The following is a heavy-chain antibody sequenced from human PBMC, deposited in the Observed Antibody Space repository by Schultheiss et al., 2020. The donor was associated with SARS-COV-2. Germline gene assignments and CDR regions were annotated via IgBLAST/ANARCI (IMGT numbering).Heavy chain of an antibody. CDR1: GGTFSSYA. D-gene: IGHD5-24*01. V-gene: IGHV1-69*13. J-gene: IGHJ6*02. CDR3: ARERLGMATILYYYYGMDV. Sequence: SVKVSCKASGGTFSSYAISWVRQAPGQGLEWMGGIIPIFGTANYAQKFQGRVTITADESTSTAYMELSSLRSEETAVYYCARERLGMATILYYYYGMDVWGQGTTVTVSS. CDR2: IIPIFGTA.